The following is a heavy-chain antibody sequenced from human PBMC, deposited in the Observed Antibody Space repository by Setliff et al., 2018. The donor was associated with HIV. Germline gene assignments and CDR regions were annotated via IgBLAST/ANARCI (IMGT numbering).Heavy chain of an antibody. CDR3: AKGAGFYGDYTFDY. CDR1: GASISSNSYY. D-gene: IGHD4-17*01. J-gene: IGHJ4*02. CDR2: IYYNGNT. V-gene: IGHV4-39*07. Sequence: PSETLSLTCSVSGASISSNSYYWGWIRQPPGKGLEWVGSIYYNGNTFYNQSLQSRVTISLDTSKNQFSLELRSVTAADTAVYYCAKGAGFYGDYTFDYWGQGNLVTVSS.